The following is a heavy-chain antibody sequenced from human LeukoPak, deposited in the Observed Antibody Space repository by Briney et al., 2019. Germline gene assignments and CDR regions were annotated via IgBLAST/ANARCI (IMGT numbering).Heavy chain of an antibody. CDR2: IYYSGST. V-gene: IGHV4-59*01. J-gene: IGHJ4*02. D-gene: IGHD3-22*01. CDR1: GRSISSYY. Sequence: SETLSLTCSVSGRSISSYYWSWIPPPPGKGLEWVGYIYYSGSTNYNPSLKSRVTLSVDTSKKQFSLKLSSVPAADTAVYYCARDRLTHYDSSGYDQYYFDYWGQGTLVTVSS. CDR3: ARDRLTHYDSSGYDQYYFDY.